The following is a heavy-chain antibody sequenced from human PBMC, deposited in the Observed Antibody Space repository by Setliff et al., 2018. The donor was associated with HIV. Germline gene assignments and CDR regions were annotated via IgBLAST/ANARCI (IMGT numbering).Heavy chain of an antibody. Sequence: GGSLRLSCAASGFTFSDYWMTWVRQAPGKGLEWVANIKQDGSEKYCVDSVKGRFTISRDNAKNSLYLQMNSLGAEDTAVYYCARGRRVSSNYYYYYYMDVWGKGTKGTSP. CDR3: ARGRRVSSNYYYYYYMDV. V-gene: IGHV3-7*03. J-gene: IGHJ6*03. CDR2: IKQDGSEK. D-gene: IGHD2-2*01. CDR1: GFTFSDYW.